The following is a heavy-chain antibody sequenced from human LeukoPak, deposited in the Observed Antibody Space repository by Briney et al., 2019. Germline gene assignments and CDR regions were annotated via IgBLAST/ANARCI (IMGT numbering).Heavy chain of an antibody. CDR2: ISSSGSTI. CDR1: GFTFSSYE. V-gene: IGHV3-48*03. CDR3: ARVRDSSGSVFDY. J-gene: IGHJ4*02. Sequence: GGSLRLSCAASGFTFSSYEMNWVRQAPGKGLEWVSYISSSGSTIYYADSVKGRFTISRDNAKNSLYLQINSLRAEDTAVYYCARVRDSSGSVFDYWGQGTLVTVSS. D-gene: IGHD3-22*01.